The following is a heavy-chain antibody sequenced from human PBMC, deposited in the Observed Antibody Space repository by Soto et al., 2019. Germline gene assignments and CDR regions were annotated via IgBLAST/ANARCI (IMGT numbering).Heavy chain of an antibody. J-gene: IGHJ3*02. CDR3: ARRGALYYYDYGAFDI. V-gene: IGHV4-4*08. D-gene: IGHD3-22*01. CDR1: GASITQYY. Sequence: PSETLSLTCTVSGASITQYYWNWIRQSPGKGLEWIVSVSSTGSTVFNPSLTSRVTVSLDTSKNQFSLTLNSVTAADTAVYYCARRGALYYYDYGAFDIRGQGTMVTVSS. CDR2: VSSTGST.